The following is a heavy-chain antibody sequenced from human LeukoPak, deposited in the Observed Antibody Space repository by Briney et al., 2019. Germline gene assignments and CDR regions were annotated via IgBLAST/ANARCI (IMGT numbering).Heavy chain of an antibody. CDR1: GGSFSGYY. D-gene: IGHD3/OR15-3a*01. V-gene: IGHV4-34*01. CDR2: INHSGST. CDR3: ARGLGLDSDY. Sequence: AETLSLTCAVYGGSFSGYYWSWVRQPPGKGLEWLGEINHSGSTNYNPSLKSRVTISVDTSKSQFSLKLSSVTAADTAVYYCARGLGLDSDYWGQGTLATVSS. J-gene: IGHJ4*02.